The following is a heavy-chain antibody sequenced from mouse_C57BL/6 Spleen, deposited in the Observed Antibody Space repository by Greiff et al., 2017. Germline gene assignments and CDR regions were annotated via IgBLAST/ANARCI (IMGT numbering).Heavy chain of an antibody. CDR1: GFTFSSYA. CDR2: ISSGGDYI. CDR3: TRIRGSYYGNYEGAMDY. D-gene: IGHD2-10*01. V-gene: IGHV5-9-1*02. Sequence: DVKLVESGEGLVKPGGSLKLSCAASGFTFSSYAMSWVRQTPEKRLEWVAYISSGGDYIYYADTVKGRFTISRDNARNTLYLQMSSLKSEDTAMXYCTRIRGSYYGNYEGAMDYWGQGTSVTVSS. J-gene: IGHJ4*01.